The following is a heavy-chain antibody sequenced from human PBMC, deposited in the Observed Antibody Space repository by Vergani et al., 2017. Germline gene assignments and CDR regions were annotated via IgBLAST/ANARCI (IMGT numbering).Heavy chain of an antibody. CDR1: GGSISSYY. J-gene: IGHJ4*02. D-gene: IGHD6-13*01. CDR2: IYYSGST. CDR3: ARDLAADY. Sequence: QVQLQASGPGLVKPSETLSLTCTVSGGSISSYYWSWIRQPPGKGLEWIGYIYYSGSTNYNPSLKSRATISVDTSKNQFSLKLSSVTAADTAVYYCARDLAADYWGQGTLVTVSS. V-gene: IGHV4-59*01.